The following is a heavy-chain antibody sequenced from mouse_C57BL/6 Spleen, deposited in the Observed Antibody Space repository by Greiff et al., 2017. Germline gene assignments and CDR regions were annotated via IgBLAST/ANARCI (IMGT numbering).Heavy chain of an antibody. Sequence: QVQLQQSGPELVKPGASVKISCKASGYAFSSSWMNWVKQRPGKGLEWIGRIYPGDGDTNYNGKFKGKAKLTADKSSSTAYMQLSSLTSEDSAVYFCAREELDYWGQGTTLTVSS. CDR2: IYPGDGDT. J-gene: IGHJ2*01. V-gene: IGHV1-82*01. CDR3: AREELDY. CDR1: GYAFSSSW.